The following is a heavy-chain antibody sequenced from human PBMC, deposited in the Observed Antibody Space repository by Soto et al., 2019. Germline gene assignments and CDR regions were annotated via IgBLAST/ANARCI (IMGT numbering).Heavy chain of an antibody. D-gene: IGHD1-26*01. V-gene: IGHV3-23*01. CDR1: GFTFSSCA. Sequence: EVHLLESGGALVQPGGSLRLSCAASGFTFSSCAMGWVRQAPGKGLEWVSDVIDSGGSTYYADDVKGRFTISRDNSKSTLYLQMNSLRAEDTPVYYFGKGRSYYYYYGVDIWGQGTTVTVSS. J-gene: IGHJ6*02. CDR2: VIDSGGST. CDR3: GKGRSYYYYYGVDI.